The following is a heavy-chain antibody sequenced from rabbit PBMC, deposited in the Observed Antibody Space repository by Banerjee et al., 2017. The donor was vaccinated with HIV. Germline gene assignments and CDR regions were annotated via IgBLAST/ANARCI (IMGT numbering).Heavy chain of an antibody. CDR3: ARDLDDVIGWNFAW. CDR2: INAVTGKA. V-gene: IGHV1S45*01. D-gene: IGHD1-1*01. CDR1: GFPFSNKAV. Sequence: QEQLVESGGGLVKPGASLKLSCTASGFPFSNKAVMCWVRQAPGKGLEWIACINAVTGKAVYASWAKGRFNFSKTSSTTVTLQMTSLTVADTATYFCARDLDDVIGWNFAWWGPGTLVTVS. J-gene: IGHJ4*01.